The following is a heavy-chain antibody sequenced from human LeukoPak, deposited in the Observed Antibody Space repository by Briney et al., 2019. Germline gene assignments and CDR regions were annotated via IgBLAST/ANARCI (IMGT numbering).Heavy chain of an antibody. Sequence: ASVKVSCKASGYTFTSYGISWARQSPGQGLEWMGWISAYNGSTNYAQKLQGRVTMTTDTSTSTAYMELRSLRSDDTAVYYCARETGTTVSPDYWGQGTLVTVSS. CDR1: GYTFTSYG. V-gene: IGHV1-18*01. J-gene: IGHJ4*02. CDR3: ARETGTTVSPDY. CDR2: ISAYNGST. D-gene: IGHD1-7*01.